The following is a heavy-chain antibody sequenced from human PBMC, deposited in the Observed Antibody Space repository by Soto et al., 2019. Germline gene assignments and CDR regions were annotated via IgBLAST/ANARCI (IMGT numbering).Heavy chain of an antibody. CDR3: ARAPPISSWYSGYGMDV. CDR2: ISSSSSTI. CDR1: GFTFSSYS. D-gene: IGHD6-13*01. V-gene: IGHV3-48*02. J-gene: IGHJ6*02. Sequence: GESLKISCAASGFTFSSYSMNWVRQAPGKGLEWVSYISSSSSTIYYADSVKGRFTISRDNAKNSLYLPMNSLRDEDTAVYYCARAPPISSWYSGYGMDVWGQGTTVTVSS.